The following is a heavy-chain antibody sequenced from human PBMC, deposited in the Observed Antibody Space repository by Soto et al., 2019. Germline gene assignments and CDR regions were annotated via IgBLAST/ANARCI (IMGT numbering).Heavy chain of an antibody. V-gene: IGHV3-33*01. D-gene: IGHD2-2*01. J-gene: IGHJ4*02. CDR3: ARDGHYCSSTSCYGPFDY. CDR2: IWYDGSNK. CDR1: GFTFSSYG. Sequence: GGSLRLSCAASGFTFSSYGMHWVRQAPGKGLEWVAVIWYDGSNKYYADSVKGRFTISRDNSKNTLYLQMNSLRAEDTAVYYCARDGHYCSSTSCYGPFDYWGQGTLVTVSS.